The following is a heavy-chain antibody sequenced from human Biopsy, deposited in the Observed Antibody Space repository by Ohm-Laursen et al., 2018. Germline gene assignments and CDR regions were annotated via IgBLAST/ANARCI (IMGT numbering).Heavy chain of an antibody. D-gene: IGHD6-19*01. CDR1: GYSISSDYR. J-gene: IGHJ4*02. CDR2: IFKDGNT. CDR3: ARVGSGWAPFDK. Sequence: TLSLTCVVSGYSISSDYRWGWIRQAPGKTLEWLGNIFKDGNTHYNPPLRSRLIISIDTSKNQFSLMMTSVSGADTAVYFCARVGSGWAPFDKWGPGTLVTVSS. V-gene: IGHV4-38-2*01.